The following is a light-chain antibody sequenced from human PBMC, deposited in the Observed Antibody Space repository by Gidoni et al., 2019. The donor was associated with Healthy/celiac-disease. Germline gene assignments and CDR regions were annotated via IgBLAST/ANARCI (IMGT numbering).Light chain of an antibody. CDR3: QQSYSTPPVT. CDR2: AAS. Sequence: DIQMTQSPSSLSASVGDRVTITCRASQSISSYLNWYQQKPGKAPKLLIYAASSVQSGVPSRFSGSGSGTDFTLTISSLQPEDFATYYCQQSYSTPPVTFXGXTKVEIK. CDR1: QSISSY. J-gene: IGKJ4*01. V-gene: IGKV1-39*01.